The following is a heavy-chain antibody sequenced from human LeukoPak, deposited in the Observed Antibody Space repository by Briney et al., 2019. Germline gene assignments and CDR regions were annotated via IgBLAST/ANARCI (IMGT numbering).Heavy chain of an antibody. J-gene: IGHJ4*02. CDR1: GFTFSSYG. V-gene: IGHV3-30*02. D-gene: IGHD3-3*01. CDR2: IRYDGSNK. CDR3: AKATRGITIFGVVTDGYYFDY. Sequence: PGGSLRLSCAASGFTFSSYGMHWVRQAPGKGLEWVAFIRYDGSNKYYADSVKGRFTISRDNSKNTLYPQMNSLRAEDTAVYYCAKATRGITIFGVVTDGYYFDYWGQGTLVTVSS.